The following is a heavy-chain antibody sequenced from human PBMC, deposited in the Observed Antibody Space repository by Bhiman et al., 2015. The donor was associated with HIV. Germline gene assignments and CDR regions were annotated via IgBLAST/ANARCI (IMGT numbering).Heavy chain of an antibody. V-gene: IGHV3-23*01. J-gene: IGHJ4*02. CDR1: GFTFSNYA. CDR2: ISGSGGRT. Sequence: EVQLLDSGGGLVQPGGSLRLSCVASGFTFSNYAMSWVRQAPVKGLEWVSGISGSGGRTYNADSVKGRFTISRDNSKNTLYLQMNSLRAEDTAVYYCARRMADGSGSSFDSWGQGTLVTVSS. CDR3: ARRMADGSGSSFDS. D-gene: IGHD3-10*01.